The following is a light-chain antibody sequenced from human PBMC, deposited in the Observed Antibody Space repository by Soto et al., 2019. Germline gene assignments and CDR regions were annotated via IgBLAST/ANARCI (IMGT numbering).Light chain of an antibody. V-gene: IGKV3-20*01. Sequence: EIVLTQSPGTLSLSRGERATLSCRASQSVSTDYLAWYQRKPGQAPRLLIYGASSRATGIPDRFSGSGSGTDFTLTITRLEPEDFAVYYCQQYGSSPPTFGQGTKVEIK. J-gene: IGKJ1*01. CDR2: GAS. CDR3: QQYGSSPPT. CDR1: QSVSTDY.